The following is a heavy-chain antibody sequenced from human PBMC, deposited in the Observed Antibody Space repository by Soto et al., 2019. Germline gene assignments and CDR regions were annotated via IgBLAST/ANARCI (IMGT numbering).Heavy chain of an antibody. J-gene: IGHJ4*02. D-gene: IGHD1-1*01. CDR3: ARGGLDPFDY. CDR1: GFNLGSYW. V-gene: IGHV3-74*01. CDR2: INDYGTTI. Sequence: EVQLVESGGGLVQPGGSLRLSCAASGFNLGSYWMHWVRQAPGKGLVWVSRINDYGTTINYAESVEGRFTISRDDAKSEVYLQMNTLRAEDTAVYYCARGGLDPFDYWGQGALVTVSS.